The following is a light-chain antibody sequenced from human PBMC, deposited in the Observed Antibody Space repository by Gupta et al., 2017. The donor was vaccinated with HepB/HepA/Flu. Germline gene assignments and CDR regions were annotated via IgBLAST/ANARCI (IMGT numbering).Light chain of an antibody. CDR3: QAWDSSTVV. J-gene: IGLJ2*01. V-gene: IGLV3-1*01. CDR2: QDS. Sequence: SYDLTQPPSVSVSPGQTASITCSGDKLGDNYACWYQQKPGQSPVLVIYQDSKRPSGSPERVSGSNTGNTATLTRIGTQAMDEDDYYCQAWDSSTVVFGGGTKLTVL. CDR1: KLGDNY.